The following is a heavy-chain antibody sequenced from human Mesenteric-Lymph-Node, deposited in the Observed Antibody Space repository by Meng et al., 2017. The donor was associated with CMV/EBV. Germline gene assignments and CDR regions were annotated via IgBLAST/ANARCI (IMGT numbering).Heavy chain of an antibody. CDR3: TTGWDQYFDF. V-gene: IGHV3-15*07. Sequence: EVQLVESGGGLVKPGGSLRLSCVASDFTLNGAWMNWVRQAPGKGLEWVGRVKSAGAGGAADAAAPVKGRFTVSRDDSRKTVHLQMDNLKIEDTAVYYCTTGWDQYFDFWGQGALVTVSS. CDR1: DFTLNGAW. D-gene: IGHD1-26*01. CDR2: VKSAGAGGAA. J-gene: IGHJ4*02.